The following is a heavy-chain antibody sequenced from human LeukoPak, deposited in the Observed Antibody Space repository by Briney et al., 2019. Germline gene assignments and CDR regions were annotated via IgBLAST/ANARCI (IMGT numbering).Heavy chain of an antibody. CDR1: GFSFSSYE. D-gene: IGHD3-10*01. CDR2: ISNRDNTI. CDR3: ARVRGEAPFDY. Sequence: PGGSLRLSCAASGFSFSSYEMAWVRQAPGKGLEWLSFISNRDNTIYTADSVKGRFTISRDNAKNSLYLQMNSLRADDTAIYYCARVRGEAPFDYWGGGTLVSVPS. J-gene: IGHJ4*02. V-gene: IGHV3-48*03.